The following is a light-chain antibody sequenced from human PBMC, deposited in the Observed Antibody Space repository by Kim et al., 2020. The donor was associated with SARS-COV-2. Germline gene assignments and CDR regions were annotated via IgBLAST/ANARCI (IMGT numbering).Light chain of an antibody. CDR2: GAS. CDR1: QSVSSIY. CDR3: QQYGSSPRT. J-gene: IGKJ2*01. Sequence: EIVLTQSPGILSLSPGERATLSCRASQSVSSIYLAWYQQKPGQAPRLLIYGASSRATGIPDRFSGSGSGTDFTLTISRLEPEDFAVYYCQQYGSSPRTFGQETKLEIK. V-gene: IGKV3-20*01.